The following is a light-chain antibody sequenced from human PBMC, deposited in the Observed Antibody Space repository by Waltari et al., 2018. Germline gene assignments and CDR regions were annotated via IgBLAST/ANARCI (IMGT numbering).Light chain of an antibody. Sequence: EIVMTQSPAILPVSPGDRATLFCTASHSIPTNLAWYQQKPAQPPRLLMYAASNRATGLPDRFSGSGSGTYFTFTISSLHPEDVALYYCQQYNNWPYTFGQGTKLEIK. CDR2: AAS. CDR3: QQYNNWPYT. CDR1: HSIPTN. J-gene: IGKJ2*01. V-gene: IGKV3-15*01.